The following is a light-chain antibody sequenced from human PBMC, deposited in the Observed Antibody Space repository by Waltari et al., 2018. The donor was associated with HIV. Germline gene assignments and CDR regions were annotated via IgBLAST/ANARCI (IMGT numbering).Light chain of an antibody. CDR1: NSNIEYNT. J-gene: IGLJ3*02. V-gene: IGLV1-44*01. CDR2: ANS. Sequence: QYVLAQPPSASGTPGRRVAISCSGSNSNIEYNTVNWYQQFPGAAPRLLIYANSHRPSGVPDRFSASKSGTSASLAITGLQTEDEAHYYCATWDDNLRGLLFGGGTKVTVL. CDR3: ATWDDNLRGLL.